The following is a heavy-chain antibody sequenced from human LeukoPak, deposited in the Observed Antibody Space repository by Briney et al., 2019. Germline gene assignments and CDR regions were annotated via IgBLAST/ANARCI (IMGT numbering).Heavy chain of an antibody. CDR1: GYTFTSYY. CDR3: ASRSVRGSTFDY. D-gene: IGHD5-12*01. V-gene: IGHV1-46*01. Sequence: ASVKVSSKASGYTFTSYYMHWVRQAPGQGLEWMGIINPSGGSTSYAQKFQGRVTMTRDTSPSTVYRELSSLRSEDTAVYCCASRSVRGSTFDYWGQGTLVTVSS. CDR2: INPSGGST. J-gene: IGHJ4*02.